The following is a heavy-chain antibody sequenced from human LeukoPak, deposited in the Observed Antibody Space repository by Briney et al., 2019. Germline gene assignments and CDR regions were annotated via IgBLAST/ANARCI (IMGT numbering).Heavy chain of an antibody. Sequence: GGSLRLSCVASGFTVSSNYMSWVRLAPGKGLEWVSAISNNGGDTYYADSVKGRFTISRDNSKNTLYLQMNSLRAEDTAVYYCGKEVPGDIVYLDYWGQGTLVAVSS. CDR2: ISNNGGDT. J-gene: IGHJ4*02. D-gene: IGHD2-2*02. CDR1: GFTVSSNY. CDR3: GKEVPGDIVYLDY. V-gene: IGHV3-23*01.